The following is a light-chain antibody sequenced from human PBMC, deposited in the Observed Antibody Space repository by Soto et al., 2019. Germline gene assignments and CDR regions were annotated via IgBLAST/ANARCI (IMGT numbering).Light chain of an antibody. CDR2: AAS. Sequence: DIQMTQSPSSLSASIGNRVTITCRASQSINSYLNWYQQKPGKAPNLLIYAASSLQSGVPPRFSGSGSGTGFTLTISSLQPEDFAFYYCQQTYRIPPTFGQGTRLEIK. CDR1: QSINSY. V-gene: IGKV1-39*01. CDR3: QQTYRIPPT. J-gene: IGKJ5*01.